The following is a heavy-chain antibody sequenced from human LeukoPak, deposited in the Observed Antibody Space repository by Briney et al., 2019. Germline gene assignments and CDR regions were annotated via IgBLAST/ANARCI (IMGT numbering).Heavy chain of an antibody. CDR1: GGSISSSSASSYY. D-gene: IGHD6-19*01. J-gene: IGHJ4*02. CDR3: AREWSGWNADDSPPPPQNLTH. CDR2: IYYSGST. V-gene: IGHV4-39*07. Sequence: SETLSLTCTVSGGSISSSSASSYYWGWIRQSPGKGPEWVGGIYYSGSTYYTPSLKSRVTISLDTSKNQFSLRLSSVTATDTAVYYCAREWSGWNADDSPPPPQNLTHWGQGTLVTVSS.